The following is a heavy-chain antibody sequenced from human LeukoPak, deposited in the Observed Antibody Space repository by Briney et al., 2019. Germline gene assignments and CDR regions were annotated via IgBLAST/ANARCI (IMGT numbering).Heavy chain of an antibody. CDR1: GYTFTGYY. CDR3: ARGAYYDILTGYYWNYYMDV. V-gene: IGHV1-2*02. CDR2: INPNSGGT. Sequence: ASVKVSCKASGYTFTGYYMHWARQAPGQGLEWMGWINPNSGGTNYAQKLQGRVTMTTDTSTSTAYMELRSLRSDDTAVYYCARGAYYDILTGYYWNYYMDVWGKGTTVTVSS. D-gene: IGHD3-9*01. J-gene: IGHJ6*03.